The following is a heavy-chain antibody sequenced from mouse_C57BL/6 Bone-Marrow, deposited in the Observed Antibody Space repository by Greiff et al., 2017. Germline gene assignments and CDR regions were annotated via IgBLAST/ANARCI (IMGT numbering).Heavy chain of an antibody. CDR3: ASTGANFDY. J-gene: IGHJ2*01. Sequence: VQLQQSGPELVKPGASVKMSCKASGYTFTDYNMHWVKQSHGKSLEWIGDINPNNGGTSYNQKFKGKATLTVNKSSSTAYMQLRSLTSEDSAVYYCASTGANFDYWGQGTTLTVSS. V-gene: IGHV1-22*01. CDR2: INPNNGGT. D-gene: IGHD3-1*01. CDR1: GYTFTDYN.